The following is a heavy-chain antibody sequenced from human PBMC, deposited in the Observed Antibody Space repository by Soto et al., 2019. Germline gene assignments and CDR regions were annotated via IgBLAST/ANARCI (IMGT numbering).Heavy chain of an antibody. CDR1: GYTFTSYG. CDR2: ISAYNGNT. CDR3: ARARVVVAARRSCWFDP. J-gene: IGHJ5*02. Sequence: ASVKVSCKASGYTFTSYGISWVRQAPGQGLEWMGWISAYNGNTNYAQKLQGRVTMTTDTSTSTAYMELWSLRSDDTAVYYCARARVVVAARRSCWFDPWGQGTLVTVSS. V-gene: IGHV1-18*04. D-gene: IGHD2-15*01.